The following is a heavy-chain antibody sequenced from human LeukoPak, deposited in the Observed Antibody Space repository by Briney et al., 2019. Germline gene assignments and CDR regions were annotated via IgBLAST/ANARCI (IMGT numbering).Heavy chain of an antibody. V-gene: IGHV4-59*01. CDR2: IYYSGST. CDR1: GGSITSYY. J-gene: IGHJ5*02. CDR3: ARLIAAAGNSFEP. Sequence: SETLSLTCTVSGGSITSYYWSWIRQPPGKGLEWIGYIYYSGSTKYNPSLKSRVTISVDTSKNQFALKLSSVTAADTAVYVCARLIAAAGNSFEPWAQGTLVTVPS. D-gene: IGHD6-13*01.